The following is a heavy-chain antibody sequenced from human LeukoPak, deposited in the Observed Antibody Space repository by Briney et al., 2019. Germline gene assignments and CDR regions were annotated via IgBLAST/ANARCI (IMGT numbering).Heavy chain of an antibody. Sequence: PSETLSLTCSVSGASISSYYWSWIRQSQGKGLEWIGYIYNSGTTNYNPSLKSRVSISKDVSKNQFSLRVTSVTAADTAVYYCARVGGAPLGAFDIWGQGTVVTVSS. CDR2: IYNSGTT. J-gene: IGHJ3*02. CDR1: GASISSYY. D-gene: IGHD3-16*01. CDR3: ARVGGAPLGAFDI. V-gene: IGHV4-59*01.